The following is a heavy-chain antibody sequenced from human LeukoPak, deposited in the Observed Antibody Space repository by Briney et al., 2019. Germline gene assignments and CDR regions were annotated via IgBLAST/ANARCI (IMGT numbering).Heavy chain of an antibody. V-gene: IGHV3-23*01. CDR3: TTRRPDAFDI. CDR1: GFTFSSYG. J-gene: IGHJ3*02. Sequence: RPGGSLRLSCAASGFTFSSYGMSWVRQAPGKGLEWVSAISGSGGSTYYADSVKGRFTISRDKSKNTLYLQMNSLKTEDTAVYYCTTRRPDAFDIWGQGTMVTVSS. CDR2: ISGSGGST.